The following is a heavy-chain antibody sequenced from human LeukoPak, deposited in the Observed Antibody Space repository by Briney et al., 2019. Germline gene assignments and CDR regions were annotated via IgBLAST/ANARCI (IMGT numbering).Heavy chain of an antibody. CDR3: AVITIFGVVIGGETFDI. CDR1: GYTFTGYY. V-gene: IGHV1-2*02. J-gene: IGHJ3*02. D-gene: IGHD3-3*01. CDR2: SNPNSGAT. Sequence: ASVKVSCKASGYTFTGYYMHWVRQAAGQGLEWMGWSNPNSGATNYVQKFQGRVTMTRDTSVNTAYMELSRLRSDDTAMYYCAVITIFGVVIGGETFDIWGQGTMVPVSS.